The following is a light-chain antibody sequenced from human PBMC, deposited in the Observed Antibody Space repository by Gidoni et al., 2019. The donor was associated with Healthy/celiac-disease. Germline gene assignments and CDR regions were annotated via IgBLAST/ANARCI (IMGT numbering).Light chain of an antibody. Sequence: QSALTQPASVSGSPGPSITIACTVTSSDVGGYNYVSWYQQHPGKAPKLMIYDVSNRPSGVSNRFSCSKSGNTASLTISGLQAEDEADYYCSSYTSSSTRVVFGGGTKVTVL. CDR3: SSYTSSSTRVV. CDR1: SSDVGGYNY. J-gene: IGLJ2*01. CDR2: DVS. V-gene: IGLV2-14*03.